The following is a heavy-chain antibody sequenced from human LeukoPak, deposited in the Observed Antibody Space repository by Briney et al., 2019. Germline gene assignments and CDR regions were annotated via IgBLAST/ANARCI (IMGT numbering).Heavy chain of an antibody. D-gene: IGHD6-6*01. Sequence: PGGSLRLSCAASGFTFSSYGMHWVRQAPGKGLEWVAFIRYDGSNKYYADSVKGRFTISRDNSKNTLYLQMNSLRAEDTAVYYCARGGLAARSGFSFDYWGQGALVTVSS. CDR1: GFTFSSYG. CDR2: IRYDGSNK. J-gene: IGHJ4*02. V-gene: IGHV3-30*02. CDR3: ARGGLAARSGFSFDY.